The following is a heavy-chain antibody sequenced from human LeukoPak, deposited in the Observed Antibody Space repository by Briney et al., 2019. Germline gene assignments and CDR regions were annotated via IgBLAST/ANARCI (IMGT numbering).Heavy chain of an antibody. V-gene: IGHV3-33*01. Sequence: GRSLRLSCAASGFTFSGYGMHWVRQAPGKGLEWVAVIWYDGSNKYYADSVKGRFTISRDNSKNTLYLQMNSLRAEDTAVYYCARGHLYSSGWYYFDYWGQGTLVTVSS. J-gene: IGHJ4*02. D-gene: IGHD6-19*01. CDR2: IWYDGSNK. CDR1: GFTFSGYG. CDR3: ARGHLYSSGWYYFDY.